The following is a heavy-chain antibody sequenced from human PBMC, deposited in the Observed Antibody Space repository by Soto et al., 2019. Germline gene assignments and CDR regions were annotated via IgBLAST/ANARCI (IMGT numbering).Heavy chain of an antibody. Sequence: SETLSLTCTVSGGSISSGGYYWSWIRQHPGKGLEWIGYIYYSGSTYYNPSLKSRVTISVDTSKNQFSLKLSSVTAADTAVYYCARRMKGFWFDPWGQGTLVTAPQ. J-gene: IGHJ5*02. D-gene: IGHD2-15*01. CDR3: ARRMKGFWFDP. CDR1: GGSISSGGYY. V-gene: IGHV4-31*03. CDR2: IYYSGST.